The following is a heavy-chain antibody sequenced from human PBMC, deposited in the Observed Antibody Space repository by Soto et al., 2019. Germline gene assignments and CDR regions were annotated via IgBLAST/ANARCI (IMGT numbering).Heavy chain of an antibody. Sequence: GSLRLSCAASGFTFSDYYWSWIRQPPGKGLEWIGYIYYSGSTNYNPSLKSRVTISVDTSKNQFSLKLSSVTAADTAVYYCARAPSWDILTGYGGYFDYWGQGTLVTVSS. V-gene: IGHV4-59*01. CDR2: IYYSGST. J-gene: IGHJ4*02. CDR1: GFTFSDYY. D-gene: IGHD3-9*01. CDR3: ARAPSWDILTGYGGYFDY.